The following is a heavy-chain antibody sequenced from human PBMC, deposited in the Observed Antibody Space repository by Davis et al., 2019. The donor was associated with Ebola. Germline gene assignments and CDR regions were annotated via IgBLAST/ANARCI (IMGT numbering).Heavy chain of an antibody. D-gene: IGHD4-17*01. V-gene: IGHV3-30*03. Sequence: GESLKISCAASGFIFSSYVVSWVRQAPGKGLEWVAVISYDEDNNYHADSVQGRFTISRDNSKNTLYLQMNSLRAEDTAIYYCARGAYGDYIVKAFDIWGQGTKVTVSS. CDR2: ISYDEDNN. CDR1: GFIFSSYV. J-gene: IGHJ3*02. CDR3: ARGAYGDYIVKAFDI.